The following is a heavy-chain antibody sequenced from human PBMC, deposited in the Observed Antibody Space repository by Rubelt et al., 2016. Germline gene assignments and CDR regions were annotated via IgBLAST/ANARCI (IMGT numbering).Heavy chain of an antibody. CDR3: TRGGSVGYYGY. Sequence: PGKRLMWVSHINTDGSNTRYAESVMGRFTISRDNAKNTRYPQMNSLRTEDTAVYYCTRGGSVGYYGYWGQGTLVTVSA. D-gene: IGHD2-15*01. V-gene: IGHV3-74*01. J-gene: IGHJ4*02. CDR2: INTDGSNT.